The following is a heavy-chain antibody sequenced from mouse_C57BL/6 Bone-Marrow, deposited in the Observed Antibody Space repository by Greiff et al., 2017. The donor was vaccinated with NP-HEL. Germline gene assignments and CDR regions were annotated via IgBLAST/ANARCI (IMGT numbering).Heavy chain of an antibody. CDR3: ARWGYYYGSSPYWYFDV. Sequence: QVQLQQPGAELVMPGASVKLSCKASGYTFTSYWMHWVKQRPGQGLEWIGEIDPSDSYTNYNQKFKGKSTLTVDKSSSTAYMQLSSLTSEDSAVYYCARWGYYYGSSPYWYFDVWGTGTTVTVSS. D-gene: IGHD1-1*01. CDR2: IDPSDSYT. V-gene: IGHV1-69*01. CDR1: GYTFTSYW. J-gene: IGHJ1*03.